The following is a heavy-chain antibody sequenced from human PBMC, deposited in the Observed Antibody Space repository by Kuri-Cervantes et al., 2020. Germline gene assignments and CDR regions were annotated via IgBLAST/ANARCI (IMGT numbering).Heavy chain of an antibody. CDR3: ASANWGSLSGAFDI. CDR1: GGSISSGGYY. Sequence: SETLSLTCTVSGGSISSGGYYWSWIRQHPGKGLEWIGYIYYSGSTYYNPSLKSRVTISVDTSKSQFSLKLSSVTAADTAVYYCASANWGSLSGAFDIWGQGTMVTVSS. V-gene: IGHV4-31*03. CDR2: IYYSGST. J-gene: IGHJ3*02. D-gene: IGHD7-27*01.